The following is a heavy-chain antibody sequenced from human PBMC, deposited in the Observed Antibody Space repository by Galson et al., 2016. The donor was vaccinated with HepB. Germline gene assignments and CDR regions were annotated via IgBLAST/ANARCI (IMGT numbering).Heavy chain of an antibody. CDR3: AIPYQAVAALNY. CDR1: EYTFTTCY. CDR2: INPSDGST. D-gene: IGHD6-19*01. Sequence: SVKVSCKASEYTFTTCYMHWVRQAPGQGLEWMGIINPSDGSTTYAQKFQGRVTMTRDTSTSTVYMELSSLRSEDTAVYYCAIPYQAVAALNYWGQGTLVTVSS. V-gene: IGHV1-46*01. J-gene: IGHJ4*02.